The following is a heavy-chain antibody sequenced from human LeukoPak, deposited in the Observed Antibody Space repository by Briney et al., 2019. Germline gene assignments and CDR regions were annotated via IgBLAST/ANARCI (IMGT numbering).Heavy chain of an antibody. D-gene: IGHD2-2*01. CDR3: ARYIVVVAYFDY. CDR2: IYYSGST. Sequence: SETLSLTCTVSGGSISSYYWSWIRQPPGKGLEWIGYIYYSGSTNYNPSLKSRVTISVDTSKNQFSLKLSSVTAADTAVYYCARYIVVVAYFDYWGQGTLVTVSS. V-gene: IGHV4-59*08. CDR1: GGSISSYY. J-gene: IGHJ4*02.